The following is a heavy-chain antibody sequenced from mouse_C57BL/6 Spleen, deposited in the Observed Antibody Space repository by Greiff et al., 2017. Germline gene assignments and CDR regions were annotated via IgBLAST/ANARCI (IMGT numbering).Heavy chain of an antibody. V-gene: IGHV1-26*01. CDR3: ARSKTTVGYFDV. J-gene: IGHJ1*03. D-gene: IGHD1-1*01. CDR2: INPNNGGT. Sequence: EVQLQQSGPELVKPGASVKISCKASGYTFTDYYMNWVKQSHGKSLEWIGDINPNNGGTSYNQKFKGKAKLTVDKSSSTAYMELRSLTSEDSAVYYCARSKTTVGYFDVWGTGTTVTVSS. CDR1: GYTFTDYY.